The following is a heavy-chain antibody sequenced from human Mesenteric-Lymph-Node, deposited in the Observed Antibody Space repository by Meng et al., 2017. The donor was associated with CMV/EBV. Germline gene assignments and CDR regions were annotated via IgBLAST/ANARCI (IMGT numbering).Heavy chain of an antibody. CDR3: ARQTYDSSGSYWFDP. V-gene: IGHV5-10-1*01. CDR2: IDPSDSYT. Sequence: SGYSLTSYWISWVRQMPGKGLEWMGRIDPSDSYTNYSPSFQGHVTISADKSISTAYLQWSSLKASDTAMYYCARQTYDSSGSYWFDPWGQGTLVTVSS. CDR1: GYSLTSYW. D-gene: IGHD3-22*01. J-gene: IGHJ5*02.